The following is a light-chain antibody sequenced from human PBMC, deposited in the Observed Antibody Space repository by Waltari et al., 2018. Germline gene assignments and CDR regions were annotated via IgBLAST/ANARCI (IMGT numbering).Light chain of an antibody. CDR3: CSYVSNTYV. Sequence: QSALTQPASVSGSPGQSITISCTGTPRDVWTYILVSWYQQHPGKAPKLIIFDGTKRPSGVSNRFFASKSGNTASLTISGLQADDEADYHCCSYVSNTYVFGTGTKVTVL. CDR2: DGT. J-gene: IGLJ1*01. V-gene: IGLV2-23*01. CDR1: PRDVWTYIL.